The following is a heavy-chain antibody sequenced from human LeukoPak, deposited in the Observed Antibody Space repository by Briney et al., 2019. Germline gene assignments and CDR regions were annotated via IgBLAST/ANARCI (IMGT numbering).Heavy chain of an antibody. CDR2: SNPNNGGT. CDR1: GYTFIGYY. D-gene: IGHD2-15*01. CDR3: ARAYCSAGDCYEFDY. Sequence: GASVKVSCKASGYTFIGYYMHWVRQAPGQGLEWMGWSNPNNGGTNYARKFHGRVTMTRDTSISTLYMELSSLRSDDTAVYYCARAYCSAGDCYEFDYWGQGTLVTVSS. J-gene: IGHJ4*02. V-gene: IGHV1-2*02.